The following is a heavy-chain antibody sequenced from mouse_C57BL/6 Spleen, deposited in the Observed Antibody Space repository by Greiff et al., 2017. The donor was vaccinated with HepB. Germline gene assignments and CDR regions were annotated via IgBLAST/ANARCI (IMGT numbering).Heavy chain of an antibody. J-gene: IGHJ2*01. D-gene: IGHD2-5*01. CDR3: ARRASYYSNPYYFDY. CDR2: IYPSDSET. CDR1: GYTFTSYW. Sequence: QVQLQQPGAELVRPGSSVKLSCKASGYTFTSYWMDWVKQRPGQGLEWIGNIYPSDSETHYNQKFKDKATLTVDKSSSTAYMQLSSLTSEDSAVYYCARRASYYSNPYYFDYWGQGTTLTVSS. V-gene: IGHV1-61*01.